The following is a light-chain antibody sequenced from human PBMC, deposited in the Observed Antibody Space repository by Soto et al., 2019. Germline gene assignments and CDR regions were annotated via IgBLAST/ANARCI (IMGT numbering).Light chain of an antibody. Sequence: QAVVTQPASVSGSPGQSITISCTGTSSDIGGYNYVAWYQQHLGKAPKLIIYDVAVRPSGVSNRFSGSKSGNTASLAISGLQAEDEAHYYCSSYTGASALYVFGTGTKLTVL. V-gene: IGLV2-14*03. CDR3: SSYTGASALYV. CDR1: SSDIGGYNY. J-gene: IGLJ1*01. CDR2: DVA.